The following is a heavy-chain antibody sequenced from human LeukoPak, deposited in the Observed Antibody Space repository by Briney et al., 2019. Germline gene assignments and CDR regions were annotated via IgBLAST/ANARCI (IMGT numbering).Heavy chain of an antibody. CDR1: GGTFSSYA. D-gene: IGHD5-24*01. V-gene: IGHV1-69*05. J-gene: IGHJ3*02. CDR2: IIPIFGTA. CDR3: ARIRDGYNDAYDI. Sequence: ASVKVSCKASGGTFSSYAISWVRQAPGQGLEWMGGIIPIFGTANYAQNFQGRVTMTRDTSTSTVYMELSSLRSEDTAIYYCARIRDGYNDAYDIWGQGTVVTVPS.